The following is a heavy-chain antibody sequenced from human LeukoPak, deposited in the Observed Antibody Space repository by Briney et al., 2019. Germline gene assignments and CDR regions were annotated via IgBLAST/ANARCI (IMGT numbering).Heavy chain of an antibody. CDR1: GGTFSSYA. D-gene: IGHD5-24*01. V-gene: IGHV1-69*05. J-gene: IGHJ3*02. CDR2: IIPIFGTA. CDR3: ARIRDGYNDAYDI. Sequence: ASVKVSCKASGGTFSSYAISWVRQAPGQGLEWMGGIIPIFGTANYAQNFQGRVTMTRDTSTSTVYMELSSLRSEDTAIYYCARIRDGYNDAYDIWGQGTVVTVPS.